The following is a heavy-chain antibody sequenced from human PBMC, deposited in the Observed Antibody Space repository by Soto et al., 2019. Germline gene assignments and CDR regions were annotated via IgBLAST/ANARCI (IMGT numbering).Heavy chain of an antibody. CDR1: GGSFSGYY. J-gene: IGHJ6*03. CDR2: INHSGST. Sequence: PSETLSLTCAVYGGSFSGYYWSWIRQPPGKGLEWIGEINHSGSTNYNPSLKSRVTISVDTSKNQFSLKLSSVTAADTAVYYCARGVVYYSYYMHVCGKGTSVTLSS. V-gene: IGHV4-34*01. CDR3: ARGVVYYSYYMHV.